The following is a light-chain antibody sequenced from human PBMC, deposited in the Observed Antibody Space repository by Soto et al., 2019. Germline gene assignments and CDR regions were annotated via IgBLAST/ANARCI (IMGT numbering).Light chain of an antibody. CDR3: QQYGSSIT. V-gene: IGKV3-20*01. Sequence: EIVLTQSPGTLSLSPGERATLSCRASQSVSSSYLAWYQQKPGQAPRLLIYGASSRATGIPDRFSGSGSGTDFTLTTSRLEPEDFAVYYCQQYGSSITFGRGTRLEIK. CDR2: GAS. J-gene: IGKJ5*01. CDR1: QSVSSSY.